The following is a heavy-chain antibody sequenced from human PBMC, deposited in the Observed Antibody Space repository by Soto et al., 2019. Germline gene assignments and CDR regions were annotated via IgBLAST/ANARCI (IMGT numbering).Heavy chain of an antibody. J-gene: IGHJ4*02. CDR1: GGSISSGGYS. CDR3: ASSTYYYDSSGYYEPYFDY. V-gene: IGHV4-30-2*01. D-gene: IGHD3-22*01. CDR2: IYHSGST. Sequence: SETLSLTCAVSGGSISSGGYSWSWIRQPPGKGLEWIGYIYHSGSTYYNPSLKSRVTISVDRSKNQFSLKLSSVTAADTAVYYCASSTYYYDSSGYYEPYFDYWGQGTLVTVSS.